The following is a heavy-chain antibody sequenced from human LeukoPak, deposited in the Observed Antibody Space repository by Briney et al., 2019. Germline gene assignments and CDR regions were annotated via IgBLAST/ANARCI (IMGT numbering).Heavy chain of an antibody. CDR1: GGTFSSYA. D-gene: IGHD2-2*01. CDR2: IIPILGIA. J-gene: IGHJ4*02. Sequence: SVKASCKASGGTFSSYAISWVRHAPGQGLEWMGRIIPILGIANYAQKFQGRVTITADKSTSTAYMELSSLRSEDTAVYYCARGACSSTSCYANSSARPEEDDYWGQGTLVTVSS. V-gene: IGHV1-69*04. CDR3: ARGACSSTSCYANSSARPEEDDY.